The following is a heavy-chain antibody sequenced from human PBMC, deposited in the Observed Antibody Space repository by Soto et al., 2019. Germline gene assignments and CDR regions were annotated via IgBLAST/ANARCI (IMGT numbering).Heavy chain of an antibody. D-gene: IGHD3-10*01. CDR2: IKQDGSEK. J-gene: IGHJ6*03. CDR1: GFTFSSYW. V-gene: IGHV3-7*01. CDR3: ARDGSGSLDYYYYYYMDV. Sequence: GGSLRLSCAASGFTFSSYWMSWVRQAPGKGLEWVANIKQDGSEKYYVDSVKGRFTISRDNAKNSLYLQMNSLRAEDTAVYYCARDGSGSLDYYYYYYMDVWGKGTTVTVSS.